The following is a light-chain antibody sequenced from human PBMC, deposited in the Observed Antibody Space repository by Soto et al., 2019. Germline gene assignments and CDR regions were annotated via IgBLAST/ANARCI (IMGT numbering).Light chain of an antibody. CDR2: GVS. V-gene: IGLV2-14*01. CDR3: SSYTSISTYV. Sequence: QSVLTRPASVYGAPGQSITISCTGTSSDVGGYNYVSWYQQHPGKAPKLMIFGVSNRPSGVSNRFSGSKSGNTASPTISGLQAEDEADYYCSSYTSISTYVFGTGTKVTVL. J-gene: IGLJ1*01. CDR1: SSDVGGYNY.